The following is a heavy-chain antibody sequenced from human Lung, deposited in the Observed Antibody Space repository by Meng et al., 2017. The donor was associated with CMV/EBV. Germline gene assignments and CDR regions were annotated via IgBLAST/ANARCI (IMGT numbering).Heavy chain of an antibody. V-gene: IGHV6-1*01. CDR3: ARAGRSYLYYFDY. CDR1: GDSVSSNSAA. CDR2: TFYRSKWYN. D-gene: IGHD3-22*01. Sequence: TXSLXXAISGDSVSSNSAAWNWIRQSPSRGLEWLGTTFYRSKWYNNYGVSVKSRITINADTSKNQLSLQLTSVTPEDPAVYFCARAGRSYLYYFDYWGQGTLXTVSS. J-gene: IGHJ4*02.